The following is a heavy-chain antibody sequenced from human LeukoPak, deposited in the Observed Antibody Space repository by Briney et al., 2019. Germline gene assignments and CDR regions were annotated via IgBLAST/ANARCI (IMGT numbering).Heavy chain of an antibody. J-gene: IGHJ4*02. Sequence: GASVKVSCKASGYTFTGNYIHWVRQAPGQGLEWMGWINPNSGGTNYAQKFQGRVTMTRDTSISTAYMELGRVRSDDTAVYYCVRDDYDYWGQGTLVTVSS. V-gene: IGHV1-2*02. CDR3: VRDDYDY. D-gene: IGHD3-16*01. CDR1: GYTFTGNY. CDR2: INPNSGGT.